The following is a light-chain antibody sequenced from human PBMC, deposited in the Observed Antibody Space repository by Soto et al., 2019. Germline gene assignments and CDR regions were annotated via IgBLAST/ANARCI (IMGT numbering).Light chain of an antibody. V-gene: IGKV1-9*01. CDR2: AAS. J-gene: IGKJ5*01. CDR3: QRLNSYPRIT. CDR1: QSISSY. Sequence: DRQMTRTESAQTADVGDRVTITYRASQSISSYLNWYQQKPGKAPKLLIYAASTLQSGVPSRFSDSGSGTEFTLTISRLSPEDFATYYCQRLNSYPRITCGQGTRLEIK.